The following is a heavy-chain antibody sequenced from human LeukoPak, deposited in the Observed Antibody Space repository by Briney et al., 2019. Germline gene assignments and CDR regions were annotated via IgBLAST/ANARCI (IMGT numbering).Heavy chain of an antibody. D-gene: IGHD6-19*01. CDR1: GFTFSSSA. V-gene: IGHV3-23*01. CDR3: AKDEQWLVTFDY. CDR2: ISTSGGST. J-gene: IGHJ4*02. Sequence: PGGSLRLSCAASGFTFSSSAMSWVRQAPGKGLKWVSGISTSGGSTYYSDSVKGRFTISRDNSKNTLYLQMNSLRAEDTAVYYCAKDEQWLVTFDYWGQGTLVTVSS.